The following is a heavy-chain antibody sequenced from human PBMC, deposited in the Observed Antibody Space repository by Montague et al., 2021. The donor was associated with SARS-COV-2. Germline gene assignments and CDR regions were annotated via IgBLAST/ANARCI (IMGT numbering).Heavy chain of an antibody. V-gene: IGHV3-74*01. Sequence: SLRLSCAASGFTLSSYWMYWVRQAPGKGLVWISRIHYDGSSTNYADSVKGRFIISRDTAKNTLYLQMNSLRAEDTAVYYCARAYYTGLYPFDYWGQGTLVTVSS. J-gene: IGHJ4*02. CDR2: IHYDGSST. CDR1: GFTLSSYW. D-gene: IGHD2-8*02. CDR3: ARAYYTGLYPFDY.